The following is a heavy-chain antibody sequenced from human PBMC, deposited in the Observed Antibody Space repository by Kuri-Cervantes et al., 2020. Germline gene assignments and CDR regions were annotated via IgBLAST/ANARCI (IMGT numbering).Heavy chain of an antibody. V-gene: IGHV3-66*01. J-gene: IGHJ6*02. D-gene: IGHD6-13*01. CDR3: ASKNSSSWYFNYYYYGMDV. CDR2: IYSGGST. CDR1: GFTVSSNY. Sequence: GESLKISCAASGFTVSSNYMSWVRQAPGKGLEWVSVIYSGGSTYYADSVKGRFTISRDNSKNTLYLQMNSLRAEDTAVYYCASKNSSSWYFNYYYYGMDVWGQGTTVTVSS.